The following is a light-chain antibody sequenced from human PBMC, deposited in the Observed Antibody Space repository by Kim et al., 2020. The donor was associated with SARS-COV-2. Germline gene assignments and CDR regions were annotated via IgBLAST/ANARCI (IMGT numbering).Light chain of an antibody. V-gene: IGLV6-57*03. J-gene: IGLJ3*02. CDR2: EDD. Sequence: KTVTISCTRSSGGIASNYVQWYQQRPGSAPTIVIYEDDQRPSGVPDRFSGSIDSSSTSASLTISGLKTEDEADYYCQSYDRSNVVFGGGTQLTVL. CDR1: SGGIASNY. CDR3: QSYDRSNVV.